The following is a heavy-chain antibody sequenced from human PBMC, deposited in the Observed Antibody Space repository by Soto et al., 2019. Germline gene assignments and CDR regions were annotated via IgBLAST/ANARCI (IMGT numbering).Heavy chain of an antibody. V-gene: IGHV5-51*01. J-gene: IGHJ4*02. D-gene: IGHD2-2*01. CDR2: IYPGDSDS. Sequence: GESLKISCKASGYNFPNYLIGWVRQMPGRGLEWMGVIYPGDSDSRYSPSFQGQVTISADKSISTTYLQWSSLKPSDTAMYYCARWGGYCTSTSCSFDYWGQGTLVTVSS. CDR1: GYNFPNYL. CDR3: ARWGGYCTSTSCSFDY.